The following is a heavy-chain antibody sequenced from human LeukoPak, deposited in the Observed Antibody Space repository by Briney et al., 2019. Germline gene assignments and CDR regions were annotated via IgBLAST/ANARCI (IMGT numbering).Heavy chain of an antibody. J-gene: IGHJ5*02. D-gene: IGHD1-26*01. Sequence: SVKVSCKFSGFAITEISMHWVRQAPGQGLEWMGRIIPILGIANYAQKFQGRVTITADKSTSTAYMELSSLRSEDTAVYYCARAGDSGNLAWGQGTLVTVSS. V-gene: IGHV1-69*02. CDR1: GFAITEIS. CDR2: IIPILGIA. CDR3: ARAGDSGNLA.